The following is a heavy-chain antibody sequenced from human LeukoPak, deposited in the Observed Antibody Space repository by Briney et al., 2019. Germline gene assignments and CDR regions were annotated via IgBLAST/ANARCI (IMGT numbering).Heavy chain of an antibody. Sequence: QTGGSLRLSCAASGFTFSSYTMTWVRQAPGKGLEWVSVVSGSGATTHYADSVKGRFTISRDNSRNTLYLQMSSLRAEDTAVYYCTKRMEVAGSRGFDPWGQGTLVTVSS. J-gene: IGHJ5*02. CDR1: GFTFSSYT. CDR3: TKRMEVAGSRGFDP. CDR2: VSGSGATT. V-gene: IGHV3-23*01. D-gene: IGHD6-19*01.